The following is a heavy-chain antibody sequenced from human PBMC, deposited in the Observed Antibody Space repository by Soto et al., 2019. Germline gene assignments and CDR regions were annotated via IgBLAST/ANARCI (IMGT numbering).Heavy chain of an antibody. V-gene: IGHV3-23*01. D-gene: IGHD3-3*01. CDR1: GFTFSSYA. J-gene: IGHJ3*02. Sequence: EVQLLESGGGLVQPGGSLRLSCAASGFTFSSYAMSWVRQAPGKGLEWVSAISGSGGSTYYADSVKGRFTISRDNSKNTLYLQMNSLRAEDTAVYYCAKGGGDYDFWSGYRPDAFDIWGQGTMVTVSS. CDR2: ISGSGGST. CDR3: AKGGGDYDFWSGYRPDAFDI.